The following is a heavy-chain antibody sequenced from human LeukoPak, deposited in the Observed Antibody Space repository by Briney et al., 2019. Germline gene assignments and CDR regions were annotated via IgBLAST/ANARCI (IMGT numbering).Heavy chain of an antibody. CDR1: GFTFSNYW. CDR2: IKQDGSEK. J-gene: IGHJ4*02. D-gene: IGHD5-12*01. V-gene: IGHV3-7*01. CDR3: ARDRPSAAPVATIFDY. Sequence: GGSLRLSCAASGFTFSNYWMSWVRQAPGKGLEWVANIKQDGSEKYYVDSVKGRFTISRDNAKNSLYLQMNSLRAEDTAVYYCARDRPSAAPVATIFDYWGQGTLVTVSS.